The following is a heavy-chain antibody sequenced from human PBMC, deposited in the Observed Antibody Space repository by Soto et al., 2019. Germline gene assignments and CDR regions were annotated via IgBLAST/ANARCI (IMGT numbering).Heavy chain of an antibody. J-gene: IGHJ6*02. CDR3: ASRYSYGYIDGMDV. V-gene: IGHV3-11*01. CDR1: GFTFSDYY. Sequence: GGSLRLSCAASGFTFSDYYMSWIRQAPGKGLEWVSYISSSGSTIYYADSVKGRFTISRDNAKNSLYLQMNSLRAEDTAVYYCASRYSYGYIDGMDVWGQGTTVTVSS. CDR2: ISSSGSTI. D-gene: IGHD5-18*01.